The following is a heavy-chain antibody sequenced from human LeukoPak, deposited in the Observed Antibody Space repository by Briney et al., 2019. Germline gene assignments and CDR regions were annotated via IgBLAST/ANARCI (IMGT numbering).Heavy chain of an antibody. CDR3: AIPASFYYYYGMDV. V-gene: IGHV1-18*01. D-gene: IGHD3-16*02. CDR2: ISAYNGNT. CDR1: GYTFTSYG. Sequence: ASVEVSCKASGYTFTSYGISWVRQAPGQGLEWMGWISAYNGNTNYAQKLQGRVTMTTDTSTSTAYMELRSLRSDDTAVYYCAIPASFYYYYGMDVWGQGTTVTVSS. J-gene: IGHJ6*02.